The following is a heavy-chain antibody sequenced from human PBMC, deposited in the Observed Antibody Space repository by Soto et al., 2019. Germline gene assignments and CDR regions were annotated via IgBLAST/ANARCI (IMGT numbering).Heavy chain of an antibody. Sequence: EVQLLESGGGLVQPGGSLRLACGVSGFTFTNYAMNWVRQAPGKGLEWVSTISARGDRTFYADSVKGRFTISRDDSKNTVYLQMNSLRADDTALYDCAKSIGGLWFGDTTGGMDVWGQGTTVTVSS. D-gene: IGHD3-10*01. CDR3: AKSIGGLWFGDTTGGMDV. CDR1: GFTFTNYA. J-gene: IGHJ6*02. V-gene: IGHV3-23*01. CDR2: ISARGDRT.